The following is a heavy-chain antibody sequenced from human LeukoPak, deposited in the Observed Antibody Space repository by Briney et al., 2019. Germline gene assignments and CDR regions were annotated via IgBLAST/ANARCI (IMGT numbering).Heavy chain of an antibody. D-gene: IGHD2-2*02. CDR3: ARVGDVVPAAIRLGGTFDY. CDR1: GGTFSSYA. V-gene: IGHV1-69*01. CDR2: IIPIFGTA. Sequence: SVKVSCKASGGTFSSYAISWVRQAPGQGLEWMGGIIPIFGTANYAQKFQGRVTITADESTSTAYMELSSLRSEDTAVYYCARVGDVVPAAIRLGGTFDYWGQGTLVTVSS. J-gene: IGHJ4*02.